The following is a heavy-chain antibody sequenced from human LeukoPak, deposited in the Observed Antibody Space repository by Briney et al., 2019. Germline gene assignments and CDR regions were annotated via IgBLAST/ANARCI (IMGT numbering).Heavy chain of an antibody. J-gene: IGHJ4*02. D-gene: IGHD3-22*01. CDR3: ARDWYYYDSSGRLDY. V-gene: IGHV1-18*01. Sequence: ASVKVSCKASGYTFTSYGISWVRQAPGQGLEWMEWISAYNGNTNYAQKLQGRVTMTTDTSTSTAYMELRSLRSDDTAVYYCARDWYYYDSSGRLDYWGQGTLVTVSS. CDR2: ISAYNGNT. CDR1: GYTFTSYG.